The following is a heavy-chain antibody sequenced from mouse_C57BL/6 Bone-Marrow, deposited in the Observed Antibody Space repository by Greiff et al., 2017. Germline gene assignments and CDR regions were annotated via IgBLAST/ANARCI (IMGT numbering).Heavy chain of an antibody. Sequence: VQLQQPGAELVKPGASVKLSCKASGYTFTSYWIPWVKQRPGQGLEWIGKIYPGSGSTNYNEKFKSKATLTVDKSSSTAYMQLSSLTSEDSAVYYGARLYYSYAMDDWGQGTSVTVAS. CDR1: GYTFTSYW. CDR3: ARLYYSYAMDD. V-gene: IGHV1-55*01. D-gene: IGHD1-1*01. J-gene: IGHJ4*01. CDR2: IYPGSGST.